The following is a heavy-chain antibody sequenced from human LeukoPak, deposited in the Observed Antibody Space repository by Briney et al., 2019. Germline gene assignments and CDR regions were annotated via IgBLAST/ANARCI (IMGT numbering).Heavy chain of an antibody. J-gene: IGHJ4*02. D-gene: IGHD2-21*02. CDR3: ARRFCNGGDCFYFGS. CDR2: IYPGDSDT. Sequence: GASLKISCKGSGSSFTNYWIAWVRQMPGKGPELMGIIYPGDSDTRYSPPFQGQVTISADKSISTAYLQWSSLKASDNAMYYCARRFCNGGDCFYFGSWGQGALVTVSS. V-gene: IGHV5-51*01. CDR1: GSSFTNYW.